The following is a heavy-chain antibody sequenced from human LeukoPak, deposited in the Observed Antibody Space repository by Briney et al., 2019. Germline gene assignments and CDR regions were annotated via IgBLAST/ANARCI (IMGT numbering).Heavy chain of an antibody. J-gene: IGHJ4*02. CDR2: IRNKAYGGTT. CDR1: GFTFGDYA. CDR3: CRADIWSGYYSISANFDY. V-gene: IGHV3-49*04. Sequence: GGSLRLSCTTSGFTFGDYAMSWVRQAPGKGLEWVSSIRNKAYGGTTEYAASVKGRFTISREESKSIAYLQMNSLETEDTAMYYCCRADIWSGYYSISANFDYWGQGTLVTVSS. D-gene: IGHD3-3*01.